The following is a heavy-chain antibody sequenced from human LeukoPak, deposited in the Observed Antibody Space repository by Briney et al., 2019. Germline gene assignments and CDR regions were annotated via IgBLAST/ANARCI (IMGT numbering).Heavy chain of an antibody. CDR1: GGTFSSYA. CDR2: IIPIFGTV. J-gene: IGHJ4*02. CDR3: ARAPYGAAAGTLYY. V-gene: IGHV1-69*01. Sequence: SVKVSCKASGGTFSSYAISWVRQAPGQGLEWMGGIIPIFGTVNYAQKFQGRVTITADESTSTAYMELSSLRSEDTAVYYCARAPYGAAAGTLYYWGQGTLVTVSS. D-gene: IGHD6-13*01.